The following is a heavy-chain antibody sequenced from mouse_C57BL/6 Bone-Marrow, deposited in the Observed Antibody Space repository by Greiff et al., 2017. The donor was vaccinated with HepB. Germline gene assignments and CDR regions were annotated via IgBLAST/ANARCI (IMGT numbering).Heavy chain of an antibody. V-gene: IGHV1-69*01. CDR1: GYTFTSYW. Sequence: QVQLQQPGAELVMPGASVKLSCKASGYTFTSYWMHWVKQRPGQGLEWIGEIDPSDSYTNYNQKFKGKSTLTVDKSSSTAYMQLSSLTSEDSAVYYCARWGDGDYDYWGQGTTLTVSS. CDR2: IDPSDSYT. CDR3: ARWGDGDYDY. D-gene: IGHD2-13*01. J-gene: IGHJ2*01.